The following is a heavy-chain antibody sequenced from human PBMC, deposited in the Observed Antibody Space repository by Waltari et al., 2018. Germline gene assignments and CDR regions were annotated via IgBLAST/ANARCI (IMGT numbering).Heavy chain of an antibody. CDR1: GYTLTGYY. J-gene: IGHJ6*02. CDR3: ARGGYSSPDYYGMDV. D-gene: IGHD6-13*01. V-gene: IGHV1-2*02. Sequence: QVQLVKSGAEVEKPGASVKVSCKASGYTLTGYYLHWVRQAHGQGLEWMGWINTNSGGTNYAQKFQGRVTMTRDTSISTAYMELSRLRSDDTAVYYCARGGYSSPDYYGMDVWGQGTTVTVSS. CDR2: INTNSGGT.